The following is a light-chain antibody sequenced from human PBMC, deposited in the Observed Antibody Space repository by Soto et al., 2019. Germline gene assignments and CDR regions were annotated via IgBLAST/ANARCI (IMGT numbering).Light chain of an antibody. Sequence: QSVLTQPPSVSGAPGQRVTISCAGGSSNIGAGYDVHWYQHIPGTAPKLLIYINTNRPSGVPDRFSGSRSGPSASLAITGLQAQDEAVYFCQSYDSTLKTYVFGSGTNVTVL. CDR2: INT. J-gene: IGLJ1*01. V-gene: IGLV1-40*01. CDR3: QSYDSTLKTYV. CDR1: SSNIGAGYD.